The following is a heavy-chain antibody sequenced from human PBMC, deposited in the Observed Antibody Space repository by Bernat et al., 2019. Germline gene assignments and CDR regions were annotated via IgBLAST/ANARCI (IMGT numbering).Heavy chain of an antibody. J-gene: IGHJ6*02. CDR2: ISGSGGST. Sequence: EVQLLESGGGLVQPGGSLRLSCAASGFTFSSYAMSWVRQAPGKGLEWVSAISGSGGSTYYADSVKGRFTISRDNSKNTLYLQMNSLRAEDTAVYYCAKMPAASEYYYYGMDVWGQGTTVTVSS. D-gene: IGHD2-2*01. CDR1: GFTFSSYA. V-gene: IGHV3-23*01. CDR3: AKMPAASEYYYYGMDV.